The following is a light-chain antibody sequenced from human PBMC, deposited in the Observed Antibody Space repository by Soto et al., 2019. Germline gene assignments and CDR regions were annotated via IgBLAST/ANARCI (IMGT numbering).Light chain of an antibody. CDR1: QDISNY. CDR3: QQYGDLPIT. J-gene: IGKJ5*01. Sequence: DIHMTQSPSSLSASVGYRVTITCQASQDISNYLNWYQQKPGKAPKLLISDASNLETGVPSRFSGRRSGTDFNCTISSLQTEDIATYYCQQYGDLPITFGQGTRLEIK. V-gene: IGKV1-33*01. CDR2: DAS.